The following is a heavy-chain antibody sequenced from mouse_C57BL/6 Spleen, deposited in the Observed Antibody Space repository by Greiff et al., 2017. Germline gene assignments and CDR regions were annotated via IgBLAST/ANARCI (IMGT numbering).Heavy chain of an antibody. Sequence: EVKLVESGGDLVKPGGSLKLSCAASGFTFSSYGMSWVRQTPDKRLEWVATISSGGSYTYYPDSVKGRFTISRDNAKNTLSLQKRSLKSEDTAMYYCARRGGDYDVNYAMDFWGQGTSVTVSS. D-gene: IGHD2-4*01. CDR1: GFTFSSYG. V-gene: IGHV5-6*02. CDR3: ARRGGDYDVNYAMDF. J-gene: IGHJ4*01. CDR2: ISSGGSYT.